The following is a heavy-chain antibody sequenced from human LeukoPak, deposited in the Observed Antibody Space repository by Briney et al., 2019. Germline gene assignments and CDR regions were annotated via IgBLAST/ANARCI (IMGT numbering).Heavy chain of an antibody. D-gene: IGHD2-15*01. CDR2: IWYDGSNK. J-gene: IGHJ4*02. V-gene: IGHV3-33*01. CDR1: GFTFSSYG. CDR3: ARDYCSGGSCFLDY. Sequence: PGGPLRLSCAASGFTFSSYGMHWVRQAPGKGLEWVAVIWYDGSNKYYADSVKGRFTISRDNSKNTLYLQMNSLRAEDTAVYYCARDYCSGGSCFLDYWGQGTLVTVSS.